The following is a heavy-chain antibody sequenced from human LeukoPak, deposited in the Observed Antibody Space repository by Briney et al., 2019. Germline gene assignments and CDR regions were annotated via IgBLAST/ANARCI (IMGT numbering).Heavy chain of an antibody. CDR2: ISNSGSFT. CDR3: ARMLRGVINPCDH. D-gene: IGHD3-10*01. V-gene: IGHV3-23*01. J-gene: IGHJ4*02. CDR1: GFPFSSYA. Sequence: GGSLRLSCAASGFPFSSYAMSWVRQAPGKGLEWVSSISNSGSFTYFADSVKGRFTISRDNSKNTLFLQMNSLRADDTAVYYCARMLRGVINPCDHWGQGTLVTVSS.